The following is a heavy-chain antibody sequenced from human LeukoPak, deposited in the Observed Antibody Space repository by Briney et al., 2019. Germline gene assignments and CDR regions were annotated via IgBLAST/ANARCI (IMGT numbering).Heavy chain of an antibody. Sequence: SVKVSCKASGGTFSSYTISWVRQAPGQGLEWMGQIIPIFGIANNAQKFQGRVTITADESTSTAYMELSSLRSEDTAVYYCARDRQYCTNGVCPTGWFDPWGQGTLVTVSS. CDR3: ARDRQYCTNGVCPTGWFDP. CDR2: IIPIFGIA. D-gene: IGHD2-8*01. CDR1: GGTFSSYT. V-gene: IGHV1-69*13. J-gene: IGHJ5*02.